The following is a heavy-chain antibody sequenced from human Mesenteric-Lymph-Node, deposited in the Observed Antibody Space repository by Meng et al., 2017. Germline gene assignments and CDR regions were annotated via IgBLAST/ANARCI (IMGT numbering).Heavy chain of an antibody. CDR1: GGSVSSGVYS. CDR2: IYHTGSA. CDR3: ARGRFGDAANSYNWFDP. Sequence: QLQLQESVSGLLRPSQTLSLTCAVSGGSVSSGVYSWSWIRQPPGEGLEWIGYIYHTGSAFYNPSLKSRVTISIDRSKNQFSLKLVSVSAADTAVYYCARGRFGDAANSYNWFDPWGQGTLVTVSS. J-gene: IGHJ5*02. D-gene: IGHD3-10*01. V-gene: IGHV4-30-2*01.